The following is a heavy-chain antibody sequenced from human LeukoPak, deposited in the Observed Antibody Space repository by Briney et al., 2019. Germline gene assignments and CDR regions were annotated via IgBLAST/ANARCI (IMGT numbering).Heavy chain of an antibody. V-gene: IGHV3-48*04. CDR2: ISSTSSII. D-gene: IGHD2-2*01. Sequence: GGSLRLSCAASGSTFSSHTMSWVRQAPGKGLEWISYISSTSSIIYYADSVKGRFTTSRDNAKNSLYLQMSSLRAEDTAVHYCARNLPAADYWGQGTLVTVSS. J-gene: IGHJ4*02. CDR3: ARNLPAADY. CDR1: GSTFSSHT.